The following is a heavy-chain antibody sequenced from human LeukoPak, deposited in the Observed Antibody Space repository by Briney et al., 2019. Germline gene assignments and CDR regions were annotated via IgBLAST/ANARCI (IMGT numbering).Heavy chain of an antibody. CDR2: ISRSGDTI. Sequence: GGSLRLSCAASGFTFSIYSMNWVRQAPGKGLEWVSYISRSGDTIYYADSVKGRFTISRDNAKNSLYLQMNSLRAEDTAVYYCAKKGSRIAAAGPYFDYWGQGTLVTVSS. J-gene: IGHJ4*02. CDR1: GFTFSIYS. D-gene: IGHD6-13*01. CDR3: AKKGSRIAAAGPYFDY. V-gene: IGHV3-48*04.